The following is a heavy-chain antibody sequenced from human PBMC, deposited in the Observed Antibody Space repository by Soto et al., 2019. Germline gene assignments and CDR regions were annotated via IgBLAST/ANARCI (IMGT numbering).Heavy chain of an antibody. CDR2: IYYSGRI. V-gene: IGHV4-31*03. D-gene: IGHD3-10*01. Sequence: PSETLSLTCTVSGGSISSGDYYWSWIRQHPVKGLEWIGYIYYSGRIYYNPSLESRVTISVDTSKNQFSLKLTSVTAADTAVYYCAHSLRSFYYFALDVWGQGTTVTVSS. CDR3: AHSLRSFYYFALDV. CDR1: GGSISSGDYY. J-gene: IGHJ6*02.